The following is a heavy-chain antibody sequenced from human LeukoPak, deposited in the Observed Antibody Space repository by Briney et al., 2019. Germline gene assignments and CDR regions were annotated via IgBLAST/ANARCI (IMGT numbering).Heavy chain of an antibody. Sequence: ASVKVSCKASGYSFTSYYIHWVRQAPGQGLEWMGIINPSDGSTSYAQKFQGRVTMTRDTSTSTVYMALSSLRSEDTAVYYCARAKRMVRGFSREYYFDSWGQGTLVTVSS. D-gene: IGHD3-10*01. CDR3: ARAKRMVRGFSREYYFDS. V-gene: IGHV1-46*01. CDR2: INPSDGST. J-gene: IGHJ4*02. CDR1: GYSFTSYY.